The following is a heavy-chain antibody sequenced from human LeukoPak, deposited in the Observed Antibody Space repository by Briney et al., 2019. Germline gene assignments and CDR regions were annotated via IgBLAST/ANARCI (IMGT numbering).Heavy chain of an antibody. CDR3: AKARWEPNFDY. D-gene: IGHD1-26*01. CDR1: GFTFDDYA. V-gene: IGHV3-43*02. Sequence: GGSLRLSCAASGFTFDDYAMHWVRQGPGKSLEWVSLINENGDIAYYGDSVRGRFTVSRDNAKNSLYLQMNSLTTEDTAMYYCAKARWEPNFDYWGQGTLVTVSS. J-gene: IGHJ4*02. CDR2: INENGDIA.